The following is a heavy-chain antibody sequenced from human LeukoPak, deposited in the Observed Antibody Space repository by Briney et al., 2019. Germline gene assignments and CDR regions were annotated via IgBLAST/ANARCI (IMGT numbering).Heavy chain of an antibody. CDR3: ARVLTGSSRFGWFDP. CDR1: GYTFTGYY. D-gene: IGHD6-13*01. Sequence: GASVKVSCKASGYTFTGYYMHWVRQAPGQGLEWMGWINPNSGGTNYAQKFQGRVTMTRDTSISTAYMELSRLRSDDTAVYYCARVLTGSSRFGWFDPWGQGTLVTVSS. V-gene: IGHV1-2*02. J-gene: IGHJ5*02. CDR2: INPNSGGT.